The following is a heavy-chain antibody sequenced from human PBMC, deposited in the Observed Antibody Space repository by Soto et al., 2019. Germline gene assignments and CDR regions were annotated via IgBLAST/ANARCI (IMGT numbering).Heavy chain of an antibody. D-gene: IGHD1-1*01. Sequence: TGGSLRLSCAASGFPVSSNYRSWVRQAPGKGLEWVSVIYSGGSTYYADSVKGRFTISRGNSKNTLYLQMNSLRAEDTAVYYCAERFFYSFDYWGQGTRVTVSS. CDR3: AERFFYSFDY. CDR2: IYSGGST. V-gene: IGHV3-53*01. CDR1: GFPVSSNY. J-gene: IGHJ4*02.